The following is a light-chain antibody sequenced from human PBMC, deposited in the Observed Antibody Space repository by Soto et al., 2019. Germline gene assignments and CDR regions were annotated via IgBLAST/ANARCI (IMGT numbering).Light chain of an antibody. CDR1: QGISNY. J-gene: IGKJ1*01. CDR3: QKYNSAPWT. Sequence: DIQMTQSPSSLSASVGDRVTITCRASQGISNYLAWYQQKPGKVAKLLIYAASTFQSGVPSRFSGSGSGTDFTLAISSLQPEDVAAYYCQKYNSAPWTVGKGTKVEIK. V-gene: IGKV1-27*01. CDR2: AAS.